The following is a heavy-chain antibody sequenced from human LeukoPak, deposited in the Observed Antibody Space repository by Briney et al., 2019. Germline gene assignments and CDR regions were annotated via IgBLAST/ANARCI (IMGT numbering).Heavy chain of an antibody. D-gene: IGHD2-2*01. Sequence: GESLKISCKGSGYIFTSYWIGWVRQMPGKGLGWMGIIYPGDSDTTYSLSFQGQVTISADKSISTAYLQWSSLKASDTAMYYCARRDGYCSSTSCYADYYYGMDVWGQGTTVTVSS. J-gene: IGHJ6*02. CDR3: ARRDGYCSSTSCYADYYYGMDV. V-gene: IGHV5-51*01. CDR2: IYPGDSDT. CDR1: GYIFTSYW.